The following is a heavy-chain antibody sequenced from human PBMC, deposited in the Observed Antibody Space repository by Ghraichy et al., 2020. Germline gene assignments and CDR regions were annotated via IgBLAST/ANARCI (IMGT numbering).Heavy chain of an antibody. Sequence: GGSLRLSCAASGFTFSSYSMNWVRQAPGKGLEWVSYISSSSSTIYYADSVKGRFTISRDNAKNSLYLQMNSLRDEDTAVYYCARAGYCSSTSCHYYYYGMDVWGQGTTVTVPS. D-gene: IGHD2-2*01. CDR1: GFTFSSYS. J-gene: IGHJ6*02. CDR2: ISSSSSTI. CDR3: ARAGYCSSTSCHYYYYGMDV. V-gene: IGHV3-48*02.